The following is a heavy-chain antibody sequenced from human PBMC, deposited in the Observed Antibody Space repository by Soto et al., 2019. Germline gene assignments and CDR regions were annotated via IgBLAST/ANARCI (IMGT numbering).Heavy chain of an antibody. Sequence: PGGSLRLSCAASGFTFSSYAMHWVRQAPGKGLEWVAVISYDGSNKYYADSVKGRFTISRDNSKNTLYLQMNSLRAEDTAVYYCARDKEYSSGWYEYAFDIWGQGTMVTVS. CDR3: ARDKEYSSGWYEYAFDI. J-gene: IGHJ3*02. CDR1: GFTFSSYA. CDR2: ISYDGSNK. D-gene: IGHD6-19*01. V-gene: IGHV3-30-3*01.